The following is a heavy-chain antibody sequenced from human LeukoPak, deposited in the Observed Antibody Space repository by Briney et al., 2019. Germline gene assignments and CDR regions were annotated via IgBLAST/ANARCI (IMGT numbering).Heavy chain of an antibody. J-gene: IGHJ6*02. CDR2: IWYDGSNK. CDR3: ARDPSSGWYSSLHGMDV. CDR1: GFTFSSYG. D-gene: IGHD6-13*01. Sequence: GGSLRLSCAASGFTFSSYGMHWVRQAPGKGLEWVAVIWYDGSNKYYADPVKGRFTISRDNSKNTLYLQMNSLRAEDTAVYYCARDPSSGWYSSLHGMDVWGQGTTVTVSS. V-gene: IGHV3-33*01.